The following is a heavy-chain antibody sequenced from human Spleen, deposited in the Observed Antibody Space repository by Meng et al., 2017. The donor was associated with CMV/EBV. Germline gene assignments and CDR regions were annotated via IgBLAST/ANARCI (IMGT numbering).Heavy chain of an antibody. CDR1: YTFSGYY. J-gene: IGHJ5*02. V-gene: IGHV1-2*02. D-gene: IGHD2-2*01. Sequence: YTFSGYYIHWVRQAPGQGLEWRGYISPSSGGSNYAQKFHGRVTMTRDTSISTAYMELSSLKSDDTAVYFCARGYCSSLSCHNYLDPWGQGTLVTVSS. CDR2: ISPSSGGS. CDR3: ARGYCSSLSCHNYLDP.